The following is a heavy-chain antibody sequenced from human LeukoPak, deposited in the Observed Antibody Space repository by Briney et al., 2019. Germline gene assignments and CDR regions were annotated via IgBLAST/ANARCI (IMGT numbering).Heavy chain of an antibody. V-gene: IGHV1-18*01. Sequence: APVKVSCKASSYTYTSYGISWVRQAPGQGVEGMGWISAYNGNTNYAQKLQGRVTMTTDTSTSTAYMELRSLRSDDTAVYYCARVTLGDSYYYYYRDVWGKGTTVTVSS. J-gene: IGHJ6*03. CDR2: ISAYNGNT. CDR1: SYTYTSYG. D-gene: IGHD3-16*01. CDR3: ARVTLGDSYYYYYRDV.